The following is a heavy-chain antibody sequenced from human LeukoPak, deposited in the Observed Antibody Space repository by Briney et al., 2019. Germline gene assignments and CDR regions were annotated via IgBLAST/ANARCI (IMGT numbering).Heavy chain of an antibody. CDR1: GFTFSSYA. V-gene: IGHV3-23*01. J-gene: IGHJ4*02. CDR3: AKDLDIVATITGN. D-gene: IGHD5-12*01. Sequence: GGSLGLSCAASGFTFSSYAMSWVRQAPGKGLGWVSGGSGSGGSTYYADSVKGRFTISRDNSKNTLYLQMNSLRAEDTAVYYCAKDLDIVATITGNWGQGTLVTVSS. CDR2: GSGSGGST.